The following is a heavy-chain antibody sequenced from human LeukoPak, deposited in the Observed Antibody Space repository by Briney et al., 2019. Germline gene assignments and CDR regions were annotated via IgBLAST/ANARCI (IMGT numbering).Heavy chain of an antibody. Sequence: GASVTVSCKVSGYTLTELSMHWVRQAPGKGLEWMGGFDPEDGETIYAQKFQGRVTMTEDTSTDTAYMELSSLRSEDTAVYYCATTKSKRRCSGGSCYSRWFGPWGQGTLVTVSS. V-gene: IGHV1-24*01. CDR3: ATTKSKRRCSGGSCYSRWFGP. J-gene: IGHJ5*02. CDR2: FDPEDGET. D-gene: IGHD2-15*01. CDR1: GYTLTELS.